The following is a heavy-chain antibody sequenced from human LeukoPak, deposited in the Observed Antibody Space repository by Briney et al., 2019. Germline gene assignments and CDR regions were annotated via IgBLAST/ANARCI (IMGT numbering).Heavy chain of an antibody. V-gene: IGHV3-53*01. J-gene: IGHJ4*02. D-gene: IGHD6-13*01. CDR3: AKDDRPRYSGSWFDPDY. CDR1: GFTVSNNY. Sequence: LAGGSLRLSCAASGFTVSNNYMSWVRQAPGKGLEWVSLIYSGGSTSYADSVKGRFTISRDNSKNTLYLQMNSLRAEDTAVYYCAKDDRPRYSGSWFDPDYWGQGTLVTVSS. CDR2: IYSGGST.